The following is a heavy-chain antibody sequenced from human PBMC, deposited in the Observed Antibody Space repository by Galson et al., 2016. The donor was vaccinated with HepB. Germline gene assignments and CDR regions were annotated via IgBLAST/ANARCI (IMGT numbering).Heavy chain of an antibody. Sequence: SVKVSCKVSGYPLIELSIHWVRQAPGKGLEWMGGFDPENGERVYAQKVQGRVTMTEDTSTDTAYMELSSLRSEDTAVYYCAKVFVEAVRPFDYWGQGTLVTVSS. V-gene: IGHV1-24*01. J-gene: IGHJ4*02. D-gene: IGHD6-6*01. CDR2: FDPENGER. CDR1: GYPLIELS. CDR3: AKVFVEAVRPFDY.